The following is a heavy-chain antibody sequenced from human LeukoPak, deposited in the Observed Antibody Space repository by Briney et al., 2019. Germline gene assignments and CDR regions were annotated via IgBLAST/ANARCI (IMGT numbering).Heavy chain of an antibody. CDR1: GYTFIGYY. CDR2: INPNSGGT. J-gene: IGHJ6*02. V-gene: IGHV1-2*02. D-gene: IGHD3-10*01. CDR3: VRDRYYGSGSFYQMDV. Sequence: GASVKVSCKASGYTFIGYYMHWVRQAPAQGLEWMGWINPNSGGTDYEQKFQGRVTMTRDTSISTAYMELSRLRSDDTAVYYCVRDRYYGSGSFYQMDVWGQGTTVTVSS.